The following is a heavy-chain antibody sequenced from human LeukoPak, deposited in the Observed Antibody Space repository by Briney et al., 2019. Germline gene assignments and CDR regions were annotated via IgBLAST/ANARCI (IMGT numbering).Heavy chain of an antibody. J-gene: IGHJ4*02. CDR1: GFTFSSYA. D-gene: IGHD6-19*01. V-gene: IGHV3-23*01. Sequence: GGSLRLSCAASGFTFSSYAMSWVRQAPGKGLEWVSAISGSGGSTYYADSVKGRFTISRDNSKNTLYLQMNSLGAEDTAVYYCATPDIAVAAANYPFDYWGQGTLVTVSS. CDR2: ISGSGGST. CDR3: ATPDIAVAAANYPFDY.